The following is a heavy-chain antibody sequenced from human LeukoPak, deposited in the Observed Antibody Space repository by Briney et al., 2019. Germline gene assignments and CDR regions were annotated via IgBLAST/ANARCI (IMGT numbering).Heavy chain of an antibody. CDR2: ISGSDGSST. V-gene: IGHV3-74*01. CDR3: ARGYSGLNY. J-gene: IGHJ4*02. CDR1: GFTFSSYG. D-gene: IGHD2-15*01. Sequence: GGTLRLSCAASGFTFSSYGMSWVRQAPGKGLEWVSGISGSDGSSTSYADSVKGRFTISRDNAKNTLYLQMNSLRAEDTAVYYCARGYSGLNYWGQGTLVTVSS.